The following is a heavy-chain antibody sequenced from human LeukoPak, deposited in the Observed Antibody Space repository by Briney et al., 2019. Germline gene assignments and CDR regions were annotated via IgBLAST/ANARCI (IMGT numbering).Heavy chain of an antibody. CDR2: ISAYNGNP. J-gene: IGHJ6*02. CDR3: ARDTGSNSPASYFYYYYGMDV. CDR1: GYTFTSYG. D-gene: IGHD6-13*01. Sequence: ASVKVSCKASGYTFTSYGISWVRQAPGQGLEWMGWISAYNGNPNFAQKLQGRVTMTTDTSTSTAYMELRSLRSDDTAVYYCARDTGSNSPASYFYYYYGMDVWGQGTTVTVSS. V-gene: IGHV1-18*01.